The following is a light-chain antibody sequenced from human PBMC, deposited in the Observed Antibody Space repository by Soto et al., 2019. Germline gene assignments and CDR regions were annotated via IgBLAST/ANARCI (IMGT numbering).Light chain of an antibody. J-gene: IGLJ1*01. Sequence: QSALTQPASVSGSPGQSITISCTGTSSDVGGYNFVSWYQQRPGKAPKLMIYEVSNRPSGVSNRFSGSKSGNTASLAISGLQDEDEADYYCSSYTSTSAYVFGTGTKLTVL. CDR1: SSDVGGYNF. V-gene: IGLV2-14*01. CDR2: EVS. CDR3: SSYTSTSAYV.